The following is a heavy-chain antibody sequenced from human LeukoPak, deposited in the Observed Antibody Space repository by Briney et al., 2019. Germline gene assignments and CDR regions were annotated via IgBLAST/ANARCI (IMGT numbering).Heavy chain of an antibody. CDR3: ARDYPLDY. Sequence: LESFSAISGSGDSTYYADSVRGRFTISRDNSKNTLSLQMNSLRGEDTAVYYCARDYPLDYWGQGTLVTVSS. J-gene: IGHJ4*02. CDR2: ISGSGDST. V-gene: IGHV3-23*01.